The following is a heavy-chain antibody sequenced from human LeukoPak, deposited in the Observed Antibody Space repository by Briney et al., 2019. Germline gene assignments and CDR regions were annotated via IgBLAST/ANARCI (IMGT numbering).Heavy chain of an antibody. V-gene: IGHV5-51*01. J-gene: IGHJ4*02. D-gene: IGHD5-18*01. Sequence: GESLQISFQGSGYRFTSYWIGWVRQMPGKGLEWMGIIYPGDSDTRYSPSFQGQVTISADKSISTAYLQWSSLKASDTAMYYCARQQLWYSDYWGQGTLVTVSS. CDR3: ARQQLWYSDY. CDR2: IYPGDSDT. CDR1: GYRFTSYW.